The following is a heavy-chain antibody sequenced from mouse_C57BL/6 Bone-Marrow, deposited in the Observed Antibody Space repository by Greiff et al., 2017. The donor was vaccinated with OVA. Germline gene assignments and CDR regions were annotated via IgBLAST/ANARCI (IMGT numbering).Heavy chain of an antibody. J-gene: IGHJ2*01. D-gene: IGHD4-1*01. Sequence: EVKLVESGGGLVQPGGSLKLSCAASGFTFSDYYMYWVRQTPEKRLEWVAYISNGGGSTYYPDTVKGRFTISRDNDKNTLYLQMSRLKTEDTAMYYCARRNWAYCDYWGQGTTLTVSS. CDR1: GFTFSDYY. V-gene: IGHV5-12*01. CDR2: ISNGGGST. CDR3: ARRNWAYCDY.